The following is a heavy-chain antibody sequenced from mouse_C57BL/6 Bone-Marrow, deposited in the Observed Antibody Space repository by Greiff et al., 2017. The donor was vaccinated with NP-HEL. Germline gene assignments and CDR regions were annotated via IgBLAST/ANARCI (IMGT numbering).Heavy chain of an antibody. D-gene: IGHD6-1*01. V-gene: IGHV1-82*01. CDR2: IYPGDGDT. J-gene: IGHJ2*01. CDR3: ARGESWGAFFDY. CDR1: GYTFSTSW. Sequence: QVQLQQSGPELVKPGASVKISCKASGYTFSTSWMNWMKQRPGKGLEWIGRIYPGDGDTHYSGNFEGKASLTADKSSNSADMQLSSLTSEDSAFYFCARGESWGAFFDYWGKGTTLTGSS.